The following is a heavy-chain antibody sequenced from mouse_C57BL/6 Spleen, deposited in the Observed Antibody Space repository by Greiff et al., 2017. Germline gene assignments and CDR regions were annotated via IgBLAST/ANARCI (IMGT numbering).Heavy chain of an antibody. CDR1: GYSITSGYY. V-gene: IGHV3-6*01. CDR2: ISYDGSN. CDR3: ARADGYP. D-gene: IGHD2-3*01. Sequence: VQLQQSGPGLVKPSQSLSLTCSVTGYSITSGYYWNWIRQFPGNKLEWMGYISYDGSNNYNPSLKNRISITRDTSKNQFFLKLNSVTTEDTATYYCARADGYPWGQGTLVTVSA. J-gene: IGHJ3*01.